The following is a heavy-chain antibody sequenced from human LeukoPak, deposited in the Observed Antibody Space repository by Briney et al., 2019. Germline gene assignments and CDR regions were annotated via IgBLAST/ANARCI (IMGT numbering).Heavy chain of an antibody. Sequence: ASVKASCKASGYTFTGYYMHWVRQAPGQRLKWLGWINPNSGDTNYAQKFQGRVTMNRDTSINTAYMELSRLRSDDTAMYYCARGDIVVIITPDFDYWGQGTLVTVS. V-gene: IGHV1-2*02. CDR3: ARGDIVVIITPDFDY. D-gene: IGHD3-22*01. CDR1: GYTFTGYY. J-gene: IGHJ4*02. CDR2: INPNSGDT.